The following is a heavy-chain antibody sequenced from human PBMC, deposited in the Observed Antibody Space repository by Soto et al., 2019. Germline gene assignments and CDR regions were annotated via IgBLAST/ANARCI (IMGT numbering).Heavy chain of an antibody. V-gene: IGHV4-34*01. D-gene: IGHD3-10*01. Sequence: SETLSLTCAVYGGSFSGYYWSWIRQPPGKGLEWIGEINHSGSTNYNPSLKSRVTISVDTSKNQFSLKLSSVTAADTAVYYCAKYYYGSRSYYYYGMDVWGQETTVTVSS. CDR1: GGSFSGYY. CDR3: AKYYYGSRSYYYYGMDV. CDR2: INHSGST. J-gene: IGHJ6*02.